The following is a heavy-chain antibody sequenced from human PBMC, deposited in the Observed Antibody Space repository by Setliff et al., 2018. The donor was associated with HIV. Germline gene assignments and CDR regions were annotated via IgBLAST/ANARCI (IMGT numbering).Heavy chain of an antibody. CDR1: GFTVSSNY. CDR3: ARDPASGYYVNRYLDY. J-gene: IGHJ4*02. V-gene: IGHV3-48*04. Sequence: GSLRLSCAASGFTVSSNYMSWVRQAPGKGLEWVSSITSRSVSTYYADSVKGRFTISRDNANDSLYLQMNTLRAEDTAVYYCARDPASGYYVNRYLDYWGQGALVTVSS. CDR2: ITSRSVST. D-gene: IGHD3-22*01.